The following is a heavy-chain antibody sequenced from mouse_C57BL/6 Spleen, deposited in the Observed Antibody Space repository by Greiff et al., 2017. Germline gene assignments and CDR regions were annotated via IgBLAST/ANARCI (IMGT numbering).Heavy chain of an antibody. J-gene: IGHJ1*03. CDR2: IDPSDSYT. CDR3: ARGIYDYDRAGYWYIDV. CDR1: GYTFTSYW. D-gene: IGHD2-4*01. V-gene: IGHV1-59*01. Sequence: QVQLQQPGAELVRPGTSVKLSCKASGYTFTSYWMHWVKQRPGQGLEWIGVIDPSDSYTNYNQKFKGKATLTVDTSSSTAYMQLSSLTSEDSAVYYGARGIYDYDRAGYWYIDVWGTGTTVTVSS.